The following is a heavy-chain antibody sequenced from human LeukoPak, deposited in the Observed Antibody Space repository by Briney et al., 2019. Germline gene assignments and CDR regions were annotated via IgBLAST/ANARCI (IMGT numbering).Heavy chain of an antibody. CDR3: AKVGYGAITMVRGVIDY. Sequence: GGSLRLSCAASGFTFSNTWMSWVRQAPGKGLEWVGRIKSKTDGGTTDYAAPVKGRFTISRDDSKNTLYLQMNSLKTEDTAVYYCAKVGYGAITMVRGVIDYWGQGTLVTVSS. J-gene: IGHJ4*02. CDR1: GFTFSNTW. D-gene: IGHD3-10*01. V-gene: IGHV3-15*01. CDR2: IKSKTDGGTT.